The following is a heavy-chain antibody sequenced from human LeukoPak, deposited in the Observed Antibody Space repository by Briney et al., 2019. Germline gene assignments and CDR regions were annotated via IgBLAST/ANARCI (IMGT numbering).Heavy chain of an antibody. D-gene: IGHD4-17*01. CDR3: ASLYGDHNYYYYGMDV. V-gene: IGHV3-7*01. J-gene: IGHJ6*02. CDR1: GFTFSSYW. Sequence: PGGSLRLSCAASGFTFSSYWMSWVRQAPGKGLEWVANIKQDGSEKYYVDSVKGRFTISRDNAKNSLYLRMNSLRAEDTAVYYCASLYGDHNYYYYGMDVWGQGTTVTVSS. CDR2: IKQDGSEK.